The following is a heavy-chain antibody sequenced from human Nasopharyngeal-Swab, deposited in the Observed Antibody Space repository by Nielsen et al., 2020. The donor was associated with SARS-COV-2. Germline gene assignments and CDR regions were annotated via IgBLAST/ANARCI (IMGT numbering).Heavy chain of an antibody. D-gene: IGHD1-14*01. CDR1: GFGITTYG. J-gene: IGHJ4*02. V-gene: IGHV3-23*01. CDR2: ISELGSGI. CDR3: TRGLTGHIVQWNPSPY. Sequence: GGSLRLSCAASGFGITTYGMTWVRQAPGKGLEWVSSISELGSGIYYADSVRGRFSISRDTSKNTVYLQMNTLRADDTALYFCTRGLTGHIVQWNPSPYWGQGTLVTVSS.